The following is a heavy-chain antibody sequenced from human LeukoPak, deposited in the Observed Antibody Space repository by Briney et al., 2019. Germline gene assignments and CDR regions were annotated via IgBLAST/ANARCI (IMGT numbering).Heavy chain of an antibody. CDR2: ISGSGGST. CDR3: AKDYYDSSGYPPLDAFDI. V-gene: IGHV3-23*01. D-gene: IGHD3-22*01. CDR1: GFNFNDYY. J-gene: IGHJ3*02. Sequence: GGSLRLSCAVSGFNFNDYYMAWIRQAPGKGLEWVSAISGSGGSTYYADSVKGRFTISRDNSKNTLYLQMNSLRAEDTAVYYCAKDYYDSSGYPPLDAFDIWGQGTMVTVSS.